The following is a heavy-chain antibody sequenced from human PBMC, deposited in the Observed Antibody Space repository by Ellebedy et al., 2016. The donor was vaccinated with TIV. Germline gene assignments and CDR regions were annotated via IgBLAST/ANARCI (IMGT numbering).Heavy chain of an antibody. J-gene: IGHJ4*02. CDR3: ASPPWVVAL. CDR1: GFTFSFYW. CDR2: INKDGSEK. D-gene: IGHD1-26*01. Sequence: GESPKISCAGSGFTFSFYWMSWVRQAPGKGPEWVANINKDGSEKFYVDSVKGRFTISRDNAKNSLSLQMNSLRAEDTAVYYCASPPWVVALWGQGTLVTVSS. V-gene: IGHV3-7*03.